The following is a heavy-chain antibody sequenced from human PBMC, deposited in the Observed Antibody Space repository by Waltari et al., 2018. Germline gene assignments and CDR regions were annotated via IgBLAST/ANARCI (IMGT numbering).Heavy chain of an antibody. CDR2: IIPMYXXT. Sequence: QVQLVQSGAEVKKXGSSVKVSXXAXGGTFSNXXVSWVRRXPGQGLEWMGGIIPMYXXTNYGQKFQGRLTXXADDSTSVXYMELXXXRSEDTAVYYCARGPXXXXPPRFYYKYMDVWXXXTTVTV. CDR3: ARGPXXXXPPRFYYKYMDV. CDR1: GGTFSNXX. V-gene: IGHV1-69*12. J-gene: IGHJ6*03.